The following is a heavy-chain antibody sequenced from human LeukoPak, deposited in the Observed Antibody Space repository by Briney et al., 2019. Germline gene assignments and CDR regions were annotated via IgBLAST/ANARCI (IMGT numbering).Heavy chain of an antibody. D-gene: IGHD3-3*01. CDR2: ISSSGSTK. V-gene: IGHV3-11*04. CDR3: AREGRRTYDDFDY. J-gene: IGHJ4*02. Sequence: AGGSLRLXCAASGFTFSDYYMSWIRQAPGKGLEWISYISSSGSTKYYADSVQGRFTISRDNAKNSLYLQMSSLRAEDTAIYYCAREGRRTYDDFDYWGQGTLVTVSS. CDR1: GFTFSDYY.